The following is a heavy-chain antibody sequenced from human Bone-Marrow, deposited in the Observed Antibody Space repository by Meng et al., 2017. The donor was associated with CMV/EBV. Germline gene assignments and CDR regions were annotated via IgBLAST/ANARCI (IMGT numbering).Heavy chain of an antibody. CDR2: INTRYGNT. J-gene: IGHJ5*02. D-gene: IGHD3-10*01. CDR1: GYTFTNNA. Sequence: CKAAGYTFTNNAMQWGRKAPVQRLEWMGCINTRYGNTKHSRKSQARVTTTNYTSASTAYMELSSLRSEDTAVYYCARDRAGSYYTWGQGTLVTVSS. V-gene: IGHV1-3*04. CDR3: ARDRAGSYYT.